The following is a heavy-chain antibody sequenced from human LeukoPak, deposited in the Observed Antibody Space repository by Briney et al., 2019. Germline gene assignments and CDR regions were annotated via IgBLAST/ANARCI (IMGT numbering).Heavy chain of an antibody. Sequence: GGSLRLSCAASGFAFSSYAVNWVRQAPGKGLEWVSVISGSGGTTYFADSVKGRFTISRDNSKNTLYLQMDSLRAEDTAVYYCATHLWQGDIYSVFAYWGQGTLVTLSS. CDR2: ISGSGGTT. CDR3: ATHLWQGDIYSVFAY. D-gene: IGHD2-15*01. J-gene: IGHJ4*02. CDR1: GFAFSSYA. V-gene: IGHV3-23*01.